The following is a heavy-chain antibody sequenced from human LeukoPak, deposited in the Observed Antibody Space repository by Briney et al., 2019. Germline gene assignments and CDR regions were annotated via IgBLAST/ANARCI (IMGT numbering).Heavy chain of an antibody. D-gene: IGHD6-13*01. CDR3: ARDLHSSSQLWFDP. J-gene: IGHJ5*02. Sequence: PSETLSLTCTVSGGSISSSSYYWGWIRQPPGKGLEWIGSIYYSGSTYYNPSLKSRVTISVDTSKNQFSLKLSSVTAADTAMYYCARDLHSSSQLWFDPWGQGTLVTVSS. CDR1: GGSISSSSYY. V-gene: IGHV4-39*07. CDR2: IYYSGST.